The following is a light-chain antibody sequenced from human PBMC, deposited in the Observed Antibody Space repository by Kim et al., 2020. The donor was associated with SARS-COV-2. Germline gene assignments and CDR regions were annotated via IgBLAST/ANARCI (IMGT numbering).Light chain of an antibody. Sequence: LSPGERATLSCRASQRVSSSYLAWYQQKPGQAPRLLICGASSRATGIPDRFSGSGSETDFTLTISRLEPEDFAVYYCQQYGSSPRTFGQGTKLEI. CDR2: GAS. CDR3: QQYGSSPRT. J-gene: IGKJ2*01. V-gene: IGKV3-20*01. CDR1: QRVSSSY.